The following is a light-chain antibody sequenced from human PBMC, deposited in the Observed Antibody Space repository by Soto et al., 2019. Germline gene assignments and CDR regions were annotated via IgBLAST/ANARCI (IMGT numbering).Light chain of an antibody. CDR2: GAS. J-gene: IGKJ1*01. V-gene: IGKV3-15*01. CDR1: QNVNNR. CDR3: KHFNSWPLL. Sequence: EIVMTQSPAMLSVSPGERATLSCRASQNVNNRLAWYQQKAGQPPRLLIYGASTRATGIPARFSGSGSGTEFTLTISSLQSEDFSVYYCKHFNSWPLLFGQGTKVDIK.